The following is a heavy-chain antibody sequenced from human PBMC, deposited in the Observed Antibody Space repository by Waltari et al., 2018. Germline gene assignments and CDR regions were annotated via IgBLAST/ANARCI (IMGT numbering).Heavy chain of an antibody. V-gene: IGHV4-38-2*01. CDR3: AGHRRPVEPIDY. CDR2: IYHSGST. Sequence: QVQLQESGPGLVKPSETLSLTCAVSGSSISSGYYWGWIRQPPGKGLEWIGSIYHSGSTYYNPSLKSRVTISVDTSKNQFSLKLSSVTAADTAVYYCAGHRRPVEPIDYWGQGTLVTVSS. D-gene: IGHD2-15*01. J-gene: IGHJ4*02. CDR1: GSSISSGYY.